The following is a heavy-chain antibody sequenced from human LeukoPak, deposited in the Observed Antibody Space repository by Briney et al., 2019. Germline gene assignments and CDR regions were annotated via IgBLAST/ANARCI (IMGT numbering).Heavy chain of an antibody. CDR2: MNPNSGNT. V-gene: IGHV1-8*02. D-gene: IGHD1-26*01. CDR3: ARDEVGPRTKKRPVDLDY. CDR1: GYTFTSYD. Sequence: ASVKVSCKASGYTFTSYDINWVRQATGQGLEWMGWMNPNSGNTGYAQKFQGRVTMTRNTSISTAYMELSSLRSDDTAVYYCARDEVGPRTKKRPVDLDYWGQGTLVTVSS. J-gene: IGHJ4*02.